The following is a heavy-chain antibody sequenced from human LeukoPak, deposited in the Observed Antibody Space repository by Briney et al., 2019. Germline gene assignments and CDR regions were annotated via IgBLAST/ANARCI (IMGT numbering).Heavy chain of an antibody. D-gene: IGHD3-10*01. J-gene: IGHJ6*02. Sequence: GASVKVSCKASGYTFTSYDIDWVRQATGQGLEWMGWMNPNSGNTGYAQKFQGRVTMTRNTSISTAYMELSSLRSEDTAVYYCARAPPVRIKRGYYYGMDVWGQGTTVTVSS. CDR1: GYTFTSYD. V-gene: IGHV1-8*01. CDR3: ARAPPVRIKRGYYYGMDV. CDR2: MNPNSGNT.